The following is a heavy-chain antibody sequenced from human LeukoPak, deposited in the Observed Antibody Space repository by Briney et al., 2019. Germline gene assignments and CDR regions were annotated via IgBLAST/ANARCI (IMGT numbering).Heavy chain of an antibody. Sequence: PGGSLRLSCAASGFTFSSYSMNWVRQAPGKGLEWVANIKQDGSEKYYVDSVKGRFTISRDNAKNSLYLQMNSLRAEDTAVYYCAGPPQAGPFDHWGQGTLVTVSS. CDR1: GFTFSSYS. V-gene: IGHV3-7*01. J-gene: IGHJ4*02. D-gene: IGHD6-19*01. CDR2: IKQDGSEK. CDR3: AGPPQAGPFDH.